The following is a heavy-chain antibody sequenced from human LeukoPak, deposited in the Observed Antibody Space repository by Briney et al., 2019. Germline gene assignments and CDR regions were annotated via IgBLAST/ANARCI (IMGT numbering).Heavy chain of an antibody. CDR1: GGSIRSYN. Sequence: PSETLSLTCTVSGGSIRSYNWSWIRQPAGKGLEWIGRMYTSGSTNYNPSLKSRVTISVDTSKNQFSLKLSSVTAADTAVYYCAGNQQWLVPAFDIWGQGTMVTVSS. CDR3: AGNQQWLVPAFDI. V-gene: IGHV4-4*07. CDR2: MYTSGST. D-gene: IGHD6-19*01. J-gene: IGHJ3*02.